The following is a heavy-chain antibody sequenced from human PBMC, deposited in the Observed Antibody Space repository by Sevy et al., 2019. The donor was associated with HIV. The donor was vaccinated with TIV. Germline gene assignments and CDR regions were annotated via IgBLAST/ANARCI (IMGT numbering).Heavy chain of an antibody. V-gene: IGHV1-18*01. CDR3: ARADYCSGTSCSSYSDY. J-gene: IGHJ4*02. D-gene: IGHD2-2*01. Sequence: ASVKVSCKASGYTFTSYGISWVRQAPGQGLEWMGWISAYNGNTNYAQKPQGRVTMTTDTSTTTAYMELRSLRSDDTAVYYCARADYCSGTSCSSYSDYWGQGTLVTVSS. CDR1: GYTFTSYG. CDR2: ISAYNGNT.